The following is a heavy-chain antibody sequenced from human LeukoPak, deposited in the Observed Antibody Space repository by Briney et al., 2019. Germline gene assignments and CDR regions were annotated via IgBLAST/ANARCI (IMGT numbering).Heavy chain of an antibody. V-gene: IGHV3-33*01. D-gene: IGHD1-26*01. CDR2: IWHDGSKT. CDR1: GFTFSTYG. CDR3: VRGSPNSGSQYGY. J-gene: IGHJ4*02. Sequence: PGGSLGLSCAASGFTFSTYGMHWVRQAPGKGLDWVAVIWHDGSKTYYADSVKGRFTISRDNSKNTLYLQMNSLRAEDTAVFYCVRGSPNSGSQYGYWGQGTLVTVSS.